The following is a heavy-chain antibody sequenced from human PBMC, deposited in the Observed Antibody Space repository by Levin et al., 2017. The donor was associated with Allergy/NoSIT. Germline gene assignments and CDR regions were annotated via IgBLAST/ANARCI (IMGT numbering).Heavy chain of an antibody. CDR2: IRSNVYGGTT. CDR1: GFTFEDYA. Sequence: SCTASGFTFEDYAMTWFRQAPGKGLEWVGFIRSNVYGGTTEYAASVKGRFTISRDDSKSIAYLQMNSLKTEDTAVYYCTRPDGFADYQYYYMDVWGKGTTVTVSS. V-gene: IGHV3-49*03. D-gene: IGHD2-2*03. CDR3: TRPDGFADYQYYYMDV. J-gene: IGHJ6*03.